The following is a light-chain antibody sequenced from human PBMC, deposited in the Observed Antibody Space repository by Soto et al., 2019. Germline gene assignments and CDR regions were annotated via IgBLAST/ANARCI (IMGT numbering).Light chain of an antibody. CDR3: QQYGSSPLYT. J-gene: IGKJ2*01. CDR1: QSVNNNY. Sequence: EIVLTQSPGTLSLSPGERATLSCRASQSVNNNYLAWYQQKPGQPPKLLIFGPSSRVTGIPDRFSGSGSGTDFTLTISRLEPEDFAVYYCQQYGSSPLYTFGQGTKLEIK. CDR2: GPS. V-gene: IGKV3-20*01.